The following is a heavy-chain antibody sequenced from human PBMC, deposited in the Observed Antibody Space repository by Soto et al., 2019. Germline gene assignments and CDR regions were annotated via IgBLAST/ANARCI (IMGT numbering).Heavy chain of an antibody. Sequence: EVQLLESGGGLVRPGESLRLSCAASGFNFNKYAMSWVRQAPGEGLEWASGISCCGGTASYADSVKGRFTIARDDAKNTLYLDMNSLRVEDTAEYYCAKADGQQWLLPHLENWGRGTLVTVS. J-gene: IGHJ4*02. CDR1: GFNFNKYA. D-gene: IGHD6-19*01. CDR3: AKADGQQWLLPHLEN. CDR2: ISCCGGTA. V-gene: IGHV3-23*01.